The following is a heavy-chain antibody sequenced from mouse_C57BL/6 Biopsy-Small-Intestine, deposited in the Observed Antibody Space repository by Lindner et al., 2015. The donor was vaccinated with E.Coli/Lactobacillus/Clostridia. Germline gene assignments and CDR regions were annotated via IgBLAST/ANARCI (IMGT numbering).Heavy chain of an antibody. Sequence: VQLQESGAELVRPGTSVKMSCKASGYTFTNYWIGWAKQRPGHGLEWIGDIYPGGGYTNYNEKFKGKAALTADKSSSTAYMQFSSLTSEDSAIYYCARCRYEAMDYWGQGTSVTVSS. V-gene: IGHV1-63*01. CDR1: GYTFTNYW. D-gene: IGHD2-3*01. J-gene: IGHJ4*01. CDR3: ARCRYEAMDY. CDR2: IYPGGGYT.